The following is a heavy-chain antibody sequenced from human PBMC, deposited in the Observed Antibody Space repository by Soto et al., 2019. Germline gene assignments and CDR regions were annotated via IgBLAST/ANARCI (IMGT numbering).Heavy chain of an antibody. CDR1: WFTVSSYY. V-gene: IGHV3-53*01. CDR2: VYSTGST. J-gene: IGHJ4*02. Sequence: PVGSLRLSCAASWFTVSSYYMSWVRQAPGKGLEWVSVVYSTGSTYYADSVKGRFTISRDNAKNSLYLQMNSLRAEDTAVYYCARLRVKAVAGTHLDYWGQGTLVTVSS. D-gene: IGHD6-19*01. CDR3: ARLRVKAVAGTHLDY.